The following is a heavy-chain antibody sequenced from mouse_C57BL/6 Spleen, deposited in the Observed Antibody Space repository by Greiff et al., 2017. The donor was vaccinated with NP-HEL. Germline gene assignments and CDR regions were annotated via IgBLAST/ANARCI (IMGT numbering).Heavy chain of an antibody. J-gene: IGHJ2*01. CDR2: IDPETGGT. V-gene: IGHV1-15*01. CDR1: GYTFTDYE. Sequence: QVQLKQSGAELVRPGASVTLSCKASGYTFTDYEMHWVQQTPVHGLEWIGAIDPETGGTAYNQKFKGKAILTADKSSSTAYMELRSLTSEDSAVYYCTRVGGNYDFDYWGQGTTLTVSS. D-gene: IGHD2-1*01. CDR3: TRVGGNYDFDY.